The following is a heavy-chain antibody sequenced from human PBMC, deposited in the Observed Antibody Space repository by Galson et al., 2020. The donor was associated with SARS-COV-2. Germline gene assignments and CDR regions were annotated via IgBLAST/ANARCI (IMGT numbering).Heavy chain of an antibody. CDR3: ARDRFWGSFGY. CDR2: MYRSGST. J-gene: IGHJ4*02. CDR1: ESTVSSNY. Sequence: GGSLRLSCAASESTVSSNYMSWVRQAPGKGLECVSVMYRSGSTYYADSVTGRFTISRDNSKNMLYLQMDSLRSEDTGVYYCARDRFWGSFGYWGQGTLVTVSS. D-gene: IGHD7-27*01. V-gene: IGHV3-53*01.